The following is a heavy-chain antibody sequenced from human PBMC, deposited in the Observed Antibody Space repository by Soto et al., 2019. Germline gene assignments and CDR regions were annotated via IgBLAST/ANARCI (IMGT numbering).Heavy chain of an antibody. D-gene: IGHD2-15*01. CDR1: GFTFSTYW. CDR2: IKPDGSEQ. V-gene: IGHV3-7*01. CDR3: ARGFCGGGSCYSV. Sequence: GGSLRLSCAASGFTFSTYWMTWVRQAPGKGLEWVANIKPDGSEQYYVDSVRGRFTISRDNAKNSLSLQIDSLRAEDTAMYYCARGFCGGGSCYSVWGQGTLVTVSS. J-gene: IGHJ4*02.